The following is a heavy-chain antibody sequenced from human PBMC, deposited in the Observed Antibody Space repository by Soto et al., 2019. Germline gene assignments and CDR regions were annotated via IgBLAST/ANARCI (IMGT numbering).Heavy chain of an antibody. V-gene: IGHV4-59*01. D-gene: IGHD5-18*01. CDR1: GGSFSSYY. CDR3: ARTLYSYGPRFDY. Sequence: PSETLSLTCAVYGGSFSSYYWSWIRQPPGKGLEWIGYIYYSGSTNYNPSLKSRVTISVDTSKNQFSLKLSSVTAADTAVYYCARTLYSYGPRFDYWGQGILVTSPQ. CDR2: IYYSGST. J-gene: IGHJ4*02.